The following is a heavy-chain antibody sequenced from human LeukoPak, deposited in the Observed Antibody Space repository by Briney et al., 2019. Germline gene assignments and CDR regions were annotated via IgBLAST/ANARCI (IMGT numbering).Heavy chain of an antibody. V-gene: IGHV4-39*07. CDR1: GGSISSSTYF. D-gene: IGHD6-19*01. J-gene: IGHJ4*02. CDR3: ARAGYSSGWYLRPLGY. CDR2: INHSGST. Sequence: SETLSLTCTVSGGSISSSTYFWGWIRQPPGKGLEWIGEINHSGSTNYNPSLKSRVTISVDTSKNQFSLKLSSVTAADTAVYYCARAGYSSGWYLRPLGYWGQGTLVTVSS.